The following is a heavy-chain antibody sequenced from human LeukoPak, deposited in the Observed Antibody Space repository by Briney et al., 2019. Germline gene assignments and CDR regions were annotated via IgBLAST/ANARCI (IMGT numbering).Heavy chain of an antibody. CDR2: IIPIFGTP. V-gene: IGHV1-69*13. CDR3: ARVELLLYYMDV. D-gene: IGHD2-2*01. CDR1: GGTFSSYI. Sequence: SVKVSCKASGGTFSSYIITWVRQAPGQGLEWMGRIIPIFGTPDYAQKFQGRVTITADESTSTAYMELSRLRFEDTAVYYCARVELLLYYMDVWGKGTTVTVSS. J-gene: IGHJ6*03.